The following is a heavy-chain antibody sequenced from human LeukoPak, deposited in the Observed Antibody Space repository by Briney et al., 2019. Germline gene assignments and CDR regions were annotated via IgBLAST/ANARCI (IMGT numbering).Heavy chain of an antibody. CDR1: GYSISSGYY. D-gene: IGHD7-27*01. Sequence: PSETLSLTCTVSGYSISSGYYWGWIRQPPGKGLEWIGSIYHSGSTYYNPSLKSRVTISVDTSKNQLSLKLNSVTAADTAVYYWARDQNWAIDYWGQGTLVTVSS. J-gene: IGHJ4*02. V-gene: IGHV4-38-2*02. CDR2: IYHSGST. CDR3: ARDQNWAIDY.